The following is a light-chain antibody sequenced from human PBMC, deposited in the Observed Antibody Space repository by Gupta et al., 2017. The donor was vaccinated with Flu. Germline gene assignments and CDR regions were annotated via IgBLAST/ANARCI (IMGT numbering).Light chain of an antibody. Sequence: ETATSTCSARQSVASNLLWYQQKPGQPPRLLLYCVSTRGTCVPARFSSSGCWTDFTLPISSLQSEDYAVVYCQQYNHWTPLTFGGGTKVEI. CDR2: CVS. J-gene: IGKJ4*01. CDR3: QQYNHWTPLT. V-gene: IGKV3D-15*01. CDR1: QSVASN.